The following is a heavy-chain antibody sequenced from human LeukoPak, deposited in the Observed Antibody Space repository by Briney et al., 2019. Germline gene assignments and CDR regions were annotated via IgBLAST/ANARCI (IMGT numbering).Heavy chain of an antibody. Sequence: GGSLRLSCAASGFTVSSNYMSWVRQAPGKGLEWVSVIYSGGSTYYADSVKGRFTISRDNSKNTLYLQMNSLRAEDTAVYYCARAGTTSPGGMDVWGQGTTVTVSS. CDR1: GFTVSSNY. D-gene: IGHD2/OR15-2a*01. V-gene: IGHV3-53*01. CDR3: ARAGTTSPGGMDV. J-gene: IGHJ6*02. CDR2: IYSGGST.